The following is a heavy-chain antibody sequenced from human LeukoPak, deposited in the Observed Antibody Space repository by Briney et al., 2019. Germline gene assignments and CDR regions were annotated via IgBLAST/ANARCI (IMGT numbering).Heavy chain of an antibody. CDR3: ARDTHSPFMMRVYYNWFDP. J-gene: IGHJ5*02. Sequence: PGGSLRLSCAASGFTFSSYGMHWVRQAPGKGLEWVAVISYDGSNKYYADSVEGRFTISRDNSKNTLYLQMNSLRAEDTAVYYCARDTHSPFMMRVYYNWFDPWGQGTLVTVSS. CDR1: GFTFSSYG. D-gene: IGHD3-16*01. CDR2: ISYDGSNK. V-gene: IGHV3-30*03.